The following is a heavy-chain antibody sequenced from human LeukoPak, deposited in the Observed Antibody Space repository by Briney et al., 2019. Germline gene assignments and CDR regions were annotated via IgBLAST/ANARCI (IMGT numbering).Heavy chain of an antibody. CDR3: AKDQVRGYSYGIKDY. Sequence: PGGSLRLSCAASGFTFSSYWMSWVRQAPGKGLEWVANIKQDGSEKYYVDSVKGRFTISRDNAKNSLYLQMNSLRAEDTAVYYCAKDQVRGYSYGIKDYWGRGTLVTVSS. CDR1: GFTFSSYW. CDR2: IKQDGSEK. J-gene: IGHJ4*02. D-gene: IGHD5-18*01. V-gene: IGHV3-7*01.